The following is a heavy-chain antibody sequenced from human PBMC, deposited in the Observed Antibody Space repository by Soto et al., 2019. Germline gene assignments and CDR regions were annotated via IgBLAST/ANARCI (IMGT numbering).Heavy chain of an antibody. J-gene: IGHJ4*02. V-gene: IGHV1-18*01. CDR3: ARDVAGTDY. CDR1: GNTFTSYD. CDR2: ISAYNGNT. Sequence: ASVKVSCKASGNTFTSYDINWVRQAPGQGLEWMGWISAYNGNTNYAQKLQGRVTMSTDTSTSTAYMELRSLRSDDTAVYYRARDVAGTDYWGQGTLVTVSS. D-gene: IGHD6-19*01.